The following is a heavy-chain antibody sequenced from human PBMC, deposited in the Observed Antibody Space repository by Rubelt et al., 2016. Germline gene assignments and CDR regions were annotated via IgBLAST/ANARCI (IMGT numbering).Heavy chain of an antibody. CDR1: GFTLSSYA. V-gene: IGHV3-48*01. CDR3: ARDFCSTTSCRYDY. Sequence: EVQLVEFGGGLVQPGGSLRLSCAASGFTLSSYAMSWVRQAPGKGLEWVSFISSSSSTIYYADSVRGRFTISRDNAMHSLALQMNSRTAEDTAIYYCARDFCSTTSCRYDYWGQGTLVTVSS. D-gene: IGHD2-2*01. CDR2: ISSSSSTI. J-gene: IGHJ4*02.